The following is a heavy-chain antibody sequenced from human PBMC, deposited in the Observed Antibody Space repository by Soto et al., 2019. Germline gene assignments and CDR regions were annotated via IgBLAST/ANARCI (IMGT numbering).Heavy chain of an antibody. J-gene: IGHJ4*02. CDR1: GGSINNYY. CDR2: IYYTGST. CDR3: ARDNGAATATFDY. V-gene: IGHV4-59*01. Sequence: QVQLQESGPGLVKPSETLSLTCTVSGGSINNYYWSWIRQSPGKGLEWIAYIYYTGSTTYNPSLKSRVSISVDMSKNQFSLKLSSVTAADTAVYYCARDNGAATATFDYWGQGALVTVSS. D-gene: IGHD6-13*01.